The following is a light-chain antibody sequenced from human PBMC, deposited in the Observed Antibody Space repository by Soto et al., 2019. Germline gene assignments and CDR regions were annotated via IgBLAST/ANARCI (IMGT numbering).Light chain of an antibody. CDR1: QSISSY. Sequence: DIQMTQSPSSLSASVGDRVTITCRASQSISSYLNWYQQKPGKAPKLLIYAASSLQSGVPSRFSGSGSGTNFTLTINSLQPEDFATYYCQQSYSTWTFGQGTKVXIK. CDR2: AAS. V-gene: IGKV1-39*01. CDR3: QQSYSTWT. J-gene: IGKJ1*01.